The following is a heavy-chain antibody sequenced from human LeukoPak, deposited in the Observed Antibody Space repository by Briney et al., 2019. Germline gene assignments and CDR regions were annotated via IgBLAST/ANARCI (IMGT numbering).Heavy chain of an antibody. J-gene: IGHJ4*02. V-gene: IGHV1-46*01. CDR1: GYTFTSYY. CDR3: ARAQYYYDSSGLHFDY. CDR2: INPSGGST. D-gene: IGHD3-22*01. Sequence: ATVKVSCKASGYTFTSYYMHWVRQAPGQGLEWMGIINPSGGSTSYAQKFQGRVTMTRDTSTSTVYMELSSLRSEDTAVYYCARAQYYYDSSGLHFDYWGQGTLVTVSS.